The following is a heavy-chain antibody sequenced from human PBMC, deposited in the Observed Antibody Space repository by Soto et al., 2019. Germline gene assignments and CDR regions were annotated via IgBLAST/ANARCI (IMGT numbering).Heavy chain of an antibody. CDR3: ARGGHTPMYSSSWYGHDY. Sequence: SSETLSLTCTVSGGSISSYYWSWIRQPPGKVLEWIGYIYYSGSTNYNPSLKSRVTISVDTSKNQFSLKLSSVTAADTAVYYCARGGHTPMYSSSWYGHDYWGQGTLVTVSS. CDR1: GGSISSYY. D-gene: IGHD6-13*01. CDR2: IYYSGST. J-gene: IGHJ4*02. V-gene: IGHV4-59*01.